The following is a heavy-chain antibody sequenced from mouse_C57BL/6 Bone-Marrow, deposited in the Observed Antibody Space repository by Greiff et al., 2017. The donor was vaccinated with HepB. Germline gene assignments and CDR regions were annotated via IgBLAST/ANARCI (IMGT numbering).Heavy chain of an antibody. CDR2: SRNKANDYTT. D-gene: IGHD1-1*01. J-gene: IGHJ2*01. Sequence: EVKVVESGGGLVQSGRSLRLSCATSGFTFSDFYMEWVRQAPGKGLEWIAASRNKANDYTTEYSASVKGRFIVSRDTSQSILYLQMNALRAEDTAIDNCARDAWDGSSFYWDDWGKGSTLTVAT. CDR1: GFTFSDFY. CDR3: ARDAWDGSSFYWDD. V-gene: IGHV7-1*01.